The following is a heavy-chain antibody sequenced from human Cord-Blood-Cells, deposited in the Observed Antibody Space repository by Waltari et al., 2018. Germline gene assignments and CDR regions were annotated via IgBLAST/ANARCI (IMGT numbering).Heavy chain of an antibody. D-gene: IGHD5-18*01. CDR3: ARGDVGYSYGYFDY. CDR1: GGSISSSY. CDR2: IYYSGGT. J-gene: IGHJ4*02. Sequence: QVQLQESGPGLVKPSETLSLTCTVSGGSISSSYWSWIRPPPGKGLEWIGYIYYSGGTNYNPSRKRLVTIAVDTSKNQFSLKLSSVTAADTAVYYCARGDVGYSYGYFDYWGQGTLVTVSS. V-gene: IGHV4-59*01.